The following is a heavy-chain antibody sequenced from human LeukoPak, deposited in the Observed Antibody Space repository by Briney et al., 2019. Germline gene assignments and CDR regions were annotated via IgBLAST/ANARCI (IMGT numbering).Heavy chain of an antibody. J-gene: IGHJ4*02. CDR1: GFTFSNYA. CDR2: ISGSGGRT. V-gene: IGHV3-23*01. Sequence: PGGPLRLSCAASGFTFSNYAMSWVRQAPGKGLEWVSGISGSGGRTYYTDSVKGRFTISRDNSKNTLYLQMNSLRAEDTAVYYCARILGSYSDYWGQGTLVTVSS. CDR3: ARILGSYSDY. D-gene: IGHD3-16*01.